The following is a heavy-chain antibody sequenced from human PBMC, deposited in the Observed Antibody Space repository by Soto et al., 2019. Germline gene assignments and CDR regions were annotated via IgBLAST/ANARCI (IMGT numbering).Heavy chain of an antibody. CDR1: GYTFTSYG. CDR2: ISAYNGNT. Sequence: ASVKVSCKASGYTFTSYGISWVRQAPGQGLEWMGWISAYNGNTNYAQKLQGRVTMTTDTSTSTAYMELRSLRSDDTAVYYCARDYYDSSGYGEKDYWGQGTLVTVSS. D-gene: IGHD3-22*01. V-gene: IGHV1-18*04. J-gene: IGHJ4*02. CDR3: ARDYYDSSGYGEKDY.